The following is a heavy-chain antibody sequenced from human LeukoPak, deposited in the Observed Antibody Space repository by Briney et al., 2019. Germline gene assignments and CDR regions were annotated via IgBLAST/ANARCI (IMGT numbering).Heavy chain of an antibody. Sequence: ASVKVSCKASGYTFTGYYMHWVRQAPGQGLEWMGWINPNSGGTNYAQKFQGWVTMTRDTSISTAYMELSRLRSEDTAVYYCARARAYYGYLDYWGQGTLVTVSS. CDR2: INPNSGGT. CDR3: ARARAYYGYLDY. V-gene: IGHV1-2*04. J-gene: IGHJ4*02. D-gene: IGHD3-10*01. CDR1: GYTFTGYY.